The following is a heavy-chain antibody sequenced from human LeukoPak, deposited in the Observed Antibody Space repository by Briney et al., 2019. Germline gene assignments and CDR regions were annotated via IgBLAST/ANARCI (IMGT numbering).Heavy chain of an antibody. V-gene: IGHV4-38-2*02. CDR1: GYSISSGYY. CDR3: ARVAPQTYYDFWSGYPYLNWSDP. Sequence: SETLSLTCTVSGYSISSGYYWGWIRQPPGKGLEWIGSIYHSGSTYYNPSLKSRVTISVDTSKNQFSLKLSSVTAADTAVYYCARVAPQTYYDFWSGYPYLNWSDPWGQGTLVTVSS. CDR2: IYHSGST. J-gene: IGHJ5*02. D-gene: IGHD3-3*01.